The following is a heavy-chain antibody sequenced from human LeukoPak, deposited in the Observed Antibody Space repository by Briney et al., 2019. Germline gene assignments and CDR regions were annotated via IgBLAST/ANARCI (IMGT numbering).Heavy chain of an antibody. Sequence: PGGSLRLSCAASGFSFSNTWMHWVRQAPGKGLMWVSRINTDGTDTTYADSVKGRFTISRDNAKNTLYLQMNSLRVEDTAVYYCAKDLHYNAAGYWGQGILVTVSS. CDR2: INTDGTDT. D-gene: IGHD1-14*01. CDR1: GFSFSNTW. J-gene: IGHJ4*02. V-gene: IGHV3-74*01. CDR3: AKDLHYNAAGY.